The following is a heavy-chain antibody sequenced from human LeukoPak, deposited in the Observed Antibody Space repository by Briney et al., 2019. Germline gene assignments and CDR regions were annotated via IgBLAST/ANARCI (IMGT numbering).Heavy chain of an antibody. Sequence: PGGSLRLSCAASGFTFSNYAMPWVRQAPGKGLEWVSTISGSGDSTYYSDSVKGRFTIYRDNSENTLYLQLNSLRAEDTAVYYCAKGGWGTVLDYWGQGTLVTVSP. V-gene: IGHV3-23*01. CDR1: GFTFSNYA. CDR2: ISGSGDST. D-gene: IGHD3-16*01. CDR3: AKGGWGTVLDY. J-gene: IGHJ4*02.